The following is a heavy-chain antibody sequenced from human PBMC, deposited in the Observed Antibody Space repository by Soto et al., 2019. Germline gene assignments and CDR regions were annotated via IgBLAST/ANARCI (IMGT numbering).Heavy chain of an antibody. D-gene: IGHD1-26*01. J-gene: IGHJ6*02. Sequence: QVQLQESGPGLVKPSGTLSLTCAVSGGSISSNYWWSWVRQPPGKGLEWIGEIYHSGSTNYNPSLKSRATVSXEXPKNQFSLKLSSVTAADTAVYYCARVSGSYYYGMDVWGQGTTVTVSS. V-gene: IGHV4-4*02. CDR1: GGSISSNYW. CDR3: ARVSGSYYYGMDV. CDR2: IYHSGST.